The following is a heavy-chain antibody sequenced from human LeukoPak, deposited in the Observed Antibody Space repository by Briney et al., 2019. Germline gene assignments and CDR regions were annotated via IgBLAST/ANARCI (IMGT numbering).Heavy chain of an antibody. D-gene: IGHD3-22*01. V-gene: IGHV4-34*01. CDR3: ARGRGFSGHYYY. CDR2: INHSGST. CDR1: GGSFSGYY. Sequence: SETLSLTCAVYGGSFSGYYWSWIRQPPGKGLEWIGEINHSGSTNYNPSLKSRVTISVDTSKNQFSLKLSSVTAADTAVYYCARGRGFSGHYYYWGQGTLVTVSS. J-gene: IGHJ4*02.